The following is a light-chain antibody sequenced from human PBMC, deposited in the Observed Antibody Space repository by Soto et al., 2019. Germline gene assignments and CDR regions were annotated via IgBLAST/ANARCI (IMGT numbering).Light chain of an antibody. CDR3: FSYAGTISVI. Sequence: QSALTQPASVSGSPGQSITISCTGTSSDVGSYNLVSWYQQHPGKAPKLMIYEGSKRPSGVSIRFSGSKSGNTASLTISGLLAEDEADYYCFSYAGTISVIFGGGTNVTVL. V-gene: IGLV2-23*01. CDR1: SSDVGSYNL. J-gene: IGLJ2*01. CDR2: EGS.